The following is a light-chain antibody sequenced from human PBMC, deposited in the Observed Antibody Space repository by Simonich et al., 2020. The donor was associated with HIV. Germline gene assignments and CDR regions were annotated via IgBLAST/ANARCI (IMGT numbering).Light chain of an antibody. CDR3: CSYAGRYTV. CDR2: SKN. Sequence: QSVLTQPPSVSGAPGQRVTISCTGSSSNIGAGFDVHWYQQLPGTAPKLLIYSKNQRPSGVPDRFSGSKSGNTASLTISGLQADDESDYYCCSYAGRYTVFGGGTKLIVL. J-gene: IGLJ2*01. V-gene: IGLV1-40*01. CDR1: SSNIGAGFD.